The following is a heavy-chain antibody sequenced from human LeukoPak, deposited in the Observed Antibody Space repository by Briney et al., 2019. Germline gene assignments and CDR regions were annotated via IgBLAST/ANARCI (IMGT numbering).Heavy chain of an antibody. J-gene: IGHJ3*02. CDR1: GGSISSSSYY. CDR3: ASLQPDAFDI. Sequence: SETLSLTGTVSGGSISSSSYYWGWIRQPPGKGLEWIGSIYYSGSTYYNPSLKSRVTISVDTSKNQFSLKLSSVTAADTAVYYCASLQPDAFDIWGQGTMVTVSS. D-gene: IGHD1-1*01. V-gene: IGHV4-39*01. CDR2: IYYSGST.